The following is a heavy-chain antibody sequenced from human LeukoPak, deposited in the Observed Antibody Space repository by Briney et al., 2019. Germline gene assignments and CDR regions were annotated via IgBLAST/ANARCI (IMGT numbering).Heavy chain of an antibody. CDR1: GFTFSSYA. CDR3: ARHLYYDFWSGYYTLWDAFDI. D-gene: IGHD3-3*01. V-gene: IGHV3-23*01. CDR2: ISGSGGST. Sequence: GGSLRLSCAASGFTFSSYAMSWVRQAPGKGLEWVSAISGSGGSTYYADSVKGRFTISRDNSKNTLYLQMNSLRAEDTAVYYCARHLYYDFWSGYYTLWDAFDIWGQGTMVTVSS. J-gene: IGHJ3*02.